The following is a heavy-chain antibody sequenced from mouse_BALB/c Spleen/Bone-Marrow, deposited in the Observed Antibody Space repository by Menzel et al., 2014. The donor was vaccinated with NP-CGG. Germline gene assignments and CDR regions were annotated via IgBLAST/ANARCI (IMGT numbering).Heavy chain of an antibody. CDR2: IISGSNTI. CDR1: GFTFSSFG. D-gene: IGHD2-14*01. V-gene: IGHV5-17*02. Sequence: EVMLVESGGGLVQPGGSRKLSCAASGFTFSSFGKHWVRQAPEKGLEWVAYIISGSNTIYYADTVKGRFTVSRDNPKNTLFLQMTSLRSEDTAMYYCARSRYDVGWFAYWGQGTLVTVSA. J-gene: IGHJ3*01. CDR3: ARSRYDVGWFAY.